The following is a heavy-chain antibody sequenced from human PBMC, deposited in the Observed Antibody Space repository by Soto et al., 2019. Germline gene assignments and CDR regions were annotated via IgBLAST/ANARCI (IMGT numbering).Heavy chain of an antibody. CDR2: VWFDGSNE. V-gene: IGHV3-33*01. CDR1: GFNFLMYG. CDR3: VRDWSSNANGVNDY. J-gene: IGHJ4*02. D-gene: IGHD2-8*01. Sequence: VKLVESGGGVVQPGRSLRLSCTTSGFNFLMYGMHWVRQAPGKGLEWVASVWFDGSNEKYADSVKARFIISRDNCKNAIELQMDSRRGEDTVVYYCVRDWSSNANGVNDYWGQGTLVTVSS.